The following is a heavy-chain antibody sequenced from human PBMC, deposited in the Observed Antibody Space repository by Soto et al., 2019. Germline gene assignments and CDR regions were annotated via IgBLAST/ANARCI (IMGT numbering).Heavy chain of an antibody. D-gene: IGHD2-15*01. CDR1: GGSFSGYY. V-gene: IGHV4-34*01. J-gene: IGHJ4*01. CDR3: ARGMDIVVVVAAVFDY. CDR2: INHSGST. Sequence: SETLSLTCAVYGGSFSGYYWSWIRQPPGKGLEWIGEINHSGSTNYNPSLKSRVTISVDTSKNQFSLKLSSVTAADTAVYYCARGMDIVVVVAAVFDYWGQGTLVTVSS.